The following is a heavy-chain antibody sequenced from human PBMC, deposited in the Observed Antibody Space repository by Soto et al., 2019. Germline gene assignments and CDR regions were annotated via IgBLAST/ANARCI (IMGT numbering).Heavy chain of an antibody. D-gene: IGHD3-10*01. CDR3: AKDMFVRGYGGYFDC. Sequence: PGGSLRLSCAASGFTFSSYGMHWVRQAPGKGLEWVAVISFDGSNKYYADSMKGRFTISRDNSKNTLYLQMNSLRAEDTAVYYCAKDMFVRGYGGYFDCWGQGTLVTVSS. CDR1: GFTFSSYG. J-gene: IGHJ4*02. V-gene: IGHV3-30*18. CDR2: ISFDGSNK.